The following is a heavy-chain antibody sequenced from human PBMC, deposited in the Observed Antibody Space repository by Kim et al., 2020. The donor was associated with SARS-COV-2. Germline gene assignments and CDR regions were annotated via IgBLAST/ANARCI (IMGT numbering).Heavy chain of an antibody. D-gene: IGHD5-12*01. Sequence: YNPALKRRVTISGDTSKDQLSVKVSYVTAADKAVYYCARPLYSGSPFDYWGQGTLVTVSS. V-gene: IGHV4-34*01. J-gene: IGHJ4*02. CDR3: ARPLYSGSPFDY.